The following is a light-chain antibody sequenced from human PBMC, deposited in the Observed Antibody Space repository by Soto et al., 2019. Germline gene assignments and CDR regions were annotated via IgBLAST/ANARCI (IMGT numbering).Light chain of an antibody. Sequence: EIVMTQSPATLSVSPGERATLSCRASQSVSSNLAWYQQKPGQAPRLLIYGASTRATGIPARFSGSGSGTDFTLTISSLQSEDFAVYYCMQALQTPRTFGQGTKVDI. CDR3: MQALQTPRT. CDR1: QSVSSN. V-gene: IGKV3-15*01. CDR2: GAS. J-gene: IGKJ1*01.